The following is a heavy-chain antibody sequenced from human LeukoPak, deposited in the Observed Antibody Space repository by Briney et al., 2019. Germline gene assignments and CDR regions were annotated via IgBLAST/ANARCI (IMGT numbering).Heavy chain of an antibody. D-gene: IGHD6-13*01. CDR2: INPNSGGT. V-gene: IGHV1-2*02. CDR3: ARTKRQQLLNWFDP. Sequence: GASVKVSCKASGYTFTGYYMHWVRQAPGQGLEWMGWINPNSGGTNYAQKFQGRVTMTRDTSISTAYMELRSLRSDDTAVYYCARTKRQQLLNWFDPWGQGTLVTVSS. J-gene: IGHJ5*02. CDR1: GYTFTGYY.